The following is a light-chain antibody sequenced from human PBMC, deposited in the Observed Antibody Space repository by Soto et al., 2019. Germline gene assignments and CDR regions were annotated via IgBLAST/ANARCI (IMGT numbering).Light chain of an antibody. CDR2: AVS. Sequence: EIVMTQSPATLSVSPGVRATLSCRASQNINKNVAWYQQKPGQAPRLLIYAVSTRATGIPARFSGSGSGTEFTLTISSLQSEDFAVYYCQQYNNWPPRTFGQGTKVEIK. V-gene: IGKV3-15*01. J-gene: IGKJ1*01. CDR1: QNINKN. CDR3: QQYNNWPPRT.